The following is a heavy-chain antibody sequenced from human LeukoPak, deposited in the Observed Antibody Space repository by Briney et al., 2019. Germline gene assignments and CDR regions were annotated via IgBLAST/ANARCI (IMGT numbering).Heavy chain of an antibody. CDR3: ATVVLDSSGWLGDAFDI. V-gene: IGHV4-59*12. J-gene: IGHJ3*02. D-gene: IGHD6-19*01. CDR1: GGSISNYY. Sequence: SETLSLTCTVSGGSISNYYWSWIRQPPGKGLEWIGYIHYTGSTNYNPSLKSRVTISVDTSKNQFSLKLSSVTAADTAVYYCATVVLDSSGWLGDAFDIWGQGTMVTVSS. CDR2: IHYTGST.